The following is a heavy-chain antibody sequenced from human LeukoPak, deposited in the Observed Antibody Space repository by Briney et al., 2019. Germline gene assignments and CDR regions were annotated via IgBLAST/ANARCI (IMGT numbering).Heavy chain of an antibody. J-gene: IGHJ6*03. CDR3: ARIYYRRSDYHYYYMDV. CDR2: MNPNSGNT. V-gene: IGHV1-8*01. CDR1: GYTFSSYD. D-gene: IGHD3-10*01. Sequence: ASVKVSCKDSGYTFSSYDINWVRQAAGQGLEWVGWMNPNSGNTGSALKVQGRVSITMNTSISTYYLELSSLSSEDTAVYYCARIYYRRSDYHYYYMDVWGEGTTVSVSS.